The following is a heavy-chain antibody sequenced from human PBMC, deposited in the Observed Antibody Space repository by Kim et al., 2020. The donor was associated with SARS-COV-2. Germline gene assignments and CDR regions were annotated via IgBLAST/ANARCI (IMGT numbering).Heavy chain of an antibody. J-gene: IGHJ5*02. D-gene: IGHD2-8*01. Sequence: RFTISRENSKNTLYLQMNSLRAEDTAVYYCARGYCTNGVCYRGDNNWFDPWGQGTLVTVSS. CDR3: ARGYCTNGVCYRGDNNWFDP. V-gene: IGHV3-30*07.